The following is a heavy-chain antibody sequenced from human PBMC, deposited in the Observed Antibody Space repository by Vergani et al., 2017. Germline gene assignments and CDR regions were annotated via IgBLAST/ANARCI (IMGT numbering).Heavy chain of an antibody. Sequence: QVQLQESGPGLVKPSETLSLTCTVSGGSISSYYWSWIRQPPGXGLEWIGYIYYSGSTNYNPSLKSRVTISVDTSKNQFSLKLSSVTAADTAVYYCARGRYSSSSVAAYYYYYMDVWGKGTTVTVSS. V-gene: IGHV4-59*01. D-gene: IGHD6-6*01. J-gene: IGHJ6*03. CDR3: ARGRYSSSSVAAYYYYYMDV. CDR2: IYYSGST. CDR1: GGSISSYY.